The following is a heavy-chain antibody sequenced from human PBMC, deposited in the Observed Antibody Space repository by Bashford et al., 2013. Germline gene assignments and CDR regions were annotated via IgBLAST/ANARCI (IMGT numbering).Heavy chain of an antibody. J-gene: IGHJ4*02. CDR2: INPNSGGS. Sequence: WVRQAPGQGLEWMGWINPNSGGSDLPQKFQGRVTMTRDTSISTAYMELSRLTSDDTAVYYCARALSATQSSDFXGQGTLVTVSS. V-gene: IGHV1-2*02. CDR3: ARALSATQSSDF.